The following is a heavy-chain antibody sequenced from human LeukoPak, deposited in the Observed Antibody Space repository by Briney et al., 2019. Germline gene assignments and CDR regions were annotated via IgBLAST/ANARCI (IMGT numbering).Heavy chain of an antibody. D-gene: IGHD6-13*01. J-gene: IGHJ6*03. CDR3: ARAAAGAYYYYYYYMDV. Sequence: ASVKVSCKASGYTFTGYYMHWVRQAPGQGPEWMGWINPNSGGTNYAQKFQGRVTMTRDTSISTAYMELSRLRSDDTAVYYCARAAAGAYYYYYYYMDVWGKGTTVTVSS. V-gene: IGHV1-2*02. CDR1: GYTFTGYY. CDR2: INPNSGGT.